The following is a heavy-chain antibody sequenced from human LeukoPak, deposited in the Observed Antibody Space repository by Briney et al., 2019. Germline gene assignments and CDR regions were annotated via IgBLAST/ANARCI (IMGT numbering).Heavy chain of an antibody. Sequence: GGSLRLSCAASGFTVSSNYMSWVRQAPGKGLEWVSVIYSGGSTYYADSVKGRFTISRDNSKNTLYLQMNSLRAEDTAVYYCAKDMYSGSHYFDYWGQGTLVTVSS. D-gene: IGHD1-26*01. CDR2: IYSGGST. V-gene: IGHV3-53*01. CDR3: AKDMYSGSHYFDY. CDR1: GFTVSSNY. J-gene: IGHJ4*02.